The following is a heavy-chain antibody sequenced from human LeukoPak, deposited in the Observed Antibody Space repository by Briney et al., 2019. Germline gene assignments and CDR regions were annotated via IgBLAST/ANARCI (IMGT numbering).Heavy chain of an antibody. V-gene: IGHV4-39*01. CDR3: ARSYYYDYRQIDY. CDR1: GDSISTSSYY. CDR2: IYYRGNT. Sequence: PSETLSLTCTASGDSISTSSYYWGWIRQPLGKGLAWLGSIYYRGNTYYNPSLKSRVTISVNTSKNQFSLNLYSVTAADTAVFYCARSYYYDYRQIDYWGQGTLVTVSS. J-gene: IGHJ4*02. D-gene: IGHD3-22*01.